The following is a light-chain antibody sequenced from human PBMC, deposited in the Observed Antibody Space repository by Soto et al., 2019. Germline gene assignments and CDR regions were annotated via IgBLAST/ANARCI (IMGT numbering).Light chain of an antibody. V-gene: IGLV2-14*03. CDR2: DVS. CDR3: SSSAIGNTPTVV. CDR1: SSDIGAYNF. J-gene: IGLJ2*01. Sequence: QSALTQPASVSGSPGQSITFSCTGTSSDIGAYNFVSWYQQRPGKAHKLMIFDVSVRPSGVSNRFSGSKSGYTTSLTISGLQTEDEADYDYSSSAIGNTPTVVFGGGTKLTVL.